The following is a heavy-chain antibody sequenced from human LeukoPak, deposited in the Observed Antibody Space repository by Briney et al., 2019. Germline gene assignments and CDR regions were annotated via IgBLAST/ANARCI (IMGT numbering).Heavy chain of an antibody. Sequence: SETLSLTCAVYGGSFSGYYWNWIRQPPGKGLEWIGEINHSGSTNYNPSLKSRVTISVDTSKNRFSLKLSSVTAADTAVYYCARGRGDSSGYYRFDYWGQGTLVTVSA. V-gene: IGHV4-34*01. CDR2: INHSGST. J-gene: IGHJ4*02. D-gene: IGHD3-22*01. CDR1: GGSFSGYY. CDR3: ARGRGDSSGYYRFDY.